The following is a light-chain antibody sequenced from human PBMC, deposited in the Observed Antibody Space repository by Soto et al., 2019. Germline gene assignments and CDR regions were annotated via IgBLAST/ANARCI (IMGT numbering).Light chain of an antibody. CDR1: QDISSW. V-gene: IGKV1-12*01. J-gene: IGKJ4*01. Sequence: DIQMTQSPSSVSASVGDRVTITCRARQDISSWLAWYQQKPGKAPNLLIFAASSLQSGVPSRFSGSRSGTDFTLALSSLQPEDFATYYCQQAYSFPRTFGGGTKVEIK. CDR3: QQAYSFPRT. CDR2: AAS.